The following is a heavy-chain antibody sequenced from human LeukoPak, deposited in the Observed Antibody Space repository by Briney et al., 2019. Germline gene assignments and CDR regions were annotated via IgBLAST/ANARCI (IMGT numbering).Heavy chain of an antibody. CDR2: IYYSGST. D-gene: IGHD6-13*01. Sequence: SETLSLTCTVSGGSISSSRYYWGWIRQPPGRGLEWIGSIYYSGSTYYNPSLKSRVTISVDTSKNQFSLKLSSVTAADTAVYYCARLAAAGNAHFDYWGQGTLVTVSS. CDR3: ARLAAAGNAHFDY. V-gene: IGHV4-39*01. J-gene: IGHJ4*02. CDR1: GGSISSSRYY.